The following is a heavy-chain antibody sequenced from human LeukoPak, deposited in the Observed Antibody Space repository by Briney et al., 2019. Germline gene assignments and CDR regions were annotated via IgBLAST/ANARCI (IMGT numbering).Heavy chain of an antibody. CDR2: IIPIFGTA. CDR1: GGTFSSYA. CDR3: AIGFPYCGGDCYTLLDY. Sequence: GASVKVSCKASGGTFSSYAISWLRQAPGQGLEWMGGIIPIFGTANYAQKFQGRVTITADESTSTAYMELSSLRSEDTAVYYCAIGFPYCGGDCYTLLDYWGQGTLVTVSS. D-gene: IGHD2-21*01. V-gene: IGHV1-69*13. J-gene: IGHJ4*02.